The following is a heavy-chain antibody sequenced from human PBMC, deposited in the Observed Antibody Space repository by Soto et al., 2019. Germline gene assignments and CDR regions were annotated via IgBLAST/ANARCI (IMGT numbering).Heavy chain of an antibody. D-gene: IGHD5-12*01. V-gene: IGHV1-18*01. J-gene: IGHJ6*02. CDR1: GYTFRNYD. CDR2: ISISKGKT. CDR3: ARKGYIGNFGLDV. Sequence: QVQLVQSGAAVKRPGASVKVSCKASGYTFRNYDVAWVRRAPGHGLEWMGWISISKGKTYYQESLQGRVTMTMDTGTTTAYMEVRSLRSDDTAVYYCARKGYIGNFGLDVCGQGTTVTVSS.